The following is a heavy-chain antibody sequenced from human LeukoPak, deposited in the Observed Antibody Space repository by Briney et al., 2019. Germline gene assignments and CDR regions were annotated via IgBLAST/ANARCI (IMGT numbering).Heavy chain of an antibody. CDR2: IIPIFGTA. J-gene: IGHJ5*02. CDR1: GGTFISYG. D-gene: IGHD1-26*01. V-gene: IGHV1-69*06. CDR3: ARDNSVGDNAWWFDP. Sequence: SVKVSCKASGGTFISYGISWVRQAPGQGLEWMGGIIPIFGTANYAQKFQGRVTITADKSTSTAYMELSSLRSEDTAVYYCARDNSVGDNAWWFDPWGQGTLVTVSS.